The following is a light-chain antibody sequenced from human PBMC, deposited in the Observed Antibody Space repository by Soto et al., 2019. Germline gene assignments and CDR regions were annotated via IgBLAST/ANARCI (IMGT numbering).Light chain of an antibody. V-gene: IGKV1-33*01. CDR2: DAS. CDR3: QQYENLPLT. CDR1: QDIRKY. Sequence: DIQMTQSPSSLSASVGDRVTITCQTSQDIRKYLNWYQQKPGKAPKLLINDASNLETGVPSRFSGSGSVTDFTFTISSLQPEDIATYYCQQYENLPLTFGGGTKVEIK. J-gene: IGKJ4*01.